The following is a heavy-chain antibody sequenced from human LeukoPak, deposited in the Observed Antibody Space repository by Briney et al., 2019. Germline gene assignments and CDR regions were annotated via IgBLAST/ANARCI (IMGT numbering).Heavy chain of an antibody. CDR1: GGSISSSSYY. CDR3: ARRGDWGWYFDY. Sequence: SETLSLTCTDSGGSISSSSYYWGWIRQPPGKGLEWIGSIYYSGSTYYNPSLKSRVTISVDTSKNQFSLKLSSVTAADTAVYYCARRGDWGWYFDYRGQGTLVTVSS. J-gene: IGHJ4*02. V-gene: IGHV4-39*01. CDR2: IYYSGST. D-gene: IGHD2-21*01.